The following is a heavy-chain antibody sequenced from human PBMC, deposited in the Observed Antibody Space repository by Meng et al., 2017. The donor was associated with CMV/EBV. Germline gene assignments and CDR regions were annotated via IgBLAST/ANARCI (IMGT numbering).Heavy chain of an antibody. CDR3: ARIPFPHFWNGYRFDY. J-gene: IGHJ4*02. Sequence: ASVKVSCKASGYTFTSYGIGWVRQAPGQGPEWMGWISARNGNTKYAQIFEGRVTMTTDTSTNTAYMELRSLRSDDTAMYFCARIPFPHFWNGYRFDYWGQGTLVTVSS. V-gene: IGHV1-18*01. CDR2: ISARNGNT. CDR1: GYTFTSYG. D-gene: IGHD3-3*02.